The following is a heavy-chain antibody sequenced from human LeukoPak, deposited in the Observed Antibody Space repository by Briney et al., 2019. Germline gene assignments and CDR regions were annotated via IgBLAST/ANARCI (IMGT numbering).Heavy chain of an antibody. J-gene: IGHJ4*02. Sequence: GGSLRLSCAASGFNFSSYAMSWVRQAPGKGLEWVSAISGSGGSTYYADSVKGRFTISRDNSKNTLYLQMNSLRAEDTAVYYCASTSGSGRLYYFDYWGQGTLVTVSS. D-gene: IGHD3-10*01. CDR1: GFNFSSYA. V-gene: IGHV3-23*01. CDR2: ISGSGGST. CDR3: ASTSGSGRLYYFDY.